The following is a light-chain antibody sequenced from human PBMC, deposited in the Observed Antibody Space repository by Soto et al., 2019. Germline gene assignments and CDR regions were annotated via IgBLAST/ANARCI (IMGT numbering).Light chain of an antibody. J-gene: IGLJ2*01. CDR3: ASRAARHVL. V-gene: IGLV2-23*02. Sequence: QSALTQPASVSGSPGQSITISCTGTSSDIGTYNFVSWYQQHPGQAPKLMIYEVSERPSGISNRFSGSKSGNTASLTLAGLQGETEPDYDSASRAARHVLFRGGTKLTVL. CDR1: SSDIGTYNF. CDR2: EVS.